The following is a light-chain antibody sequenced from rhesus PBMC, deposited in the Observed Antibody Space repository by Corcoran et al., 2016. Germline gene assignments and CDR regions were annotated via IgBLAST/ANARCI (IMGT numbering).Light chain of an antibody. CDR1: QSLLDREDGNTY. Sequence: DIVMTQTPLSLPVTPGEPASISCRSSQSLLDREDGNTYLDWYLQKPGQSPQLLIYEVSTRAFVVPDRFRGSGSDTDFTLKISRVEADDVGVYYCMQALEFPPTFGGGTKVEIK. CDR3: MQALEFPPT. V-gene: IGKV2-104*02. CDR2: EVS. J-gene: IGKJ4*01.